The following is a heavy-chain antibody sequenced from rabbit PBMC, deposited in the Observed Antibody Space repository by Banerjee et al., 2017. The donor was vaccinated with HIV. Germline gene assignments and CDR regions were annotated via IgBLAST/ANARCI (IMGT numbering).Heavy chain of an antibody. V-gene: IGHV1S45*01. CDR3: VRDYRYASSSGYYDL. CDR2: ISAGSSGTT. D-gene: IGHD1-1*01. Sequence: QEQLEESGGDLVKPEGSLTLTCTASGFDFSSSYYMCWVRQAPGKGLEWIGCISAGSSGTTYYASWAKGRFTTSKTSSTTVTLKMTSLTAADTATYFCVRDYRYASSSGYYDLWGPGTLVTVS. J-gene: IGHJ4*01. CDR1: GFDFSSSYY.